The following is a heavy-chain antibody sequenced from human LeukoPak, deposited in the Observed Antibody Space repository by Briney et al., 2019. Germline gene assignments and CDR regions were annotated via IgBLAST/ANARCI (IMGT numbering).Heavy chain of an antibody. J-gene: IGHJ4*02. V-gene: IGHV3-30*04. CDR2: ISYDGSNK. Sequence: GGSLRLSCVGSGFTSIAYALTWARQAPGKGLEWVAVISYDGSNKYYADSVKGRFTISRDNSKNTLYLQMNSLRAEDTAVYYCARDVGFEQLVYDYWGQGTLVTVSS. D-gene: IGHD6-13*01. CDR3: ARDVGFEQLVYDY. CDR1: GFTSIAYA.